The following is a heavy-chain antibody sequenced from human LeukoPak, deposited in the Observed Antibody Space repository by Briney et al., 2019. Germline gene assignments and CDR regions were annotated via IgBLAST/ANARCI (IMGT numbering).Heavy chain of an antibody. CDR1: GYTFTSYD. J-gene: IGHJ4*02. D-gene: IGHD3-9*01. CDR2: LSPSSGNT. V-gene: IGHV1-8*01. Sequence: AASVKVSCKASGYTFTSYDIKWVRQATGQGLEWMGWLSPSSGNTGYAQKFQARVTMTRNASISTAYMELSSLSSDDTTVYYCARGRETSPYYEVLTGYYPFDYWGQGILVTVSS. CDR3: ARGRETSPYYEVLTGYYPFDY.